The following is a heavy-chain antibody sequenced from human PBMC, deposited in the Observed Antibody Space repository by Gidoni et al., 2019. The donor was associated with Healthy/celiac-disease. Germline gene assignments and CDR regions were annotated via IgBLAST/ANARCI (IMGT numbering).Heavy chain of an antibody. CDR1: GFTFSSYA. Sequence: EVQLLESGGGLVQPGGSLRLSCAASGFTFSSYAMSWVRQAPGKGLEWVSAMSGSGGSTYYADSVKGRFTISRDNYKNTLYLQMNSLRAEDTAVYYCANRVGATLDYWGQGTLVTVSS. CDR3: ANRVGATLDY. V-gene: IGHV3-23*01. J-gene: IGHJ4*02. CDR2: MSGSGGST. D-gene: IGHD1-26*01.